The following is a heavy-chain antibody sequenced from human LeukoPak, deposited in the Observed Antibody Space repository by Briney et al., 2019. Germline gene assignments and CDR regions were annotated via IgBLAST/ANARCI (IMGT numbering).Heavy chain of an antibody. CDR2: IKSKANSYAT. CDR3: SRRRDGYNYDEHFDN. V-gene: IGHV3-73*01. J-gene: IGHJ4*02. D-gene: IGHD5-24*01. CDR1: GFTFSGSA. Sequence: GGSLRLSCAASGFTFSGSAMHWVRQASGKGLEWVGRIKSKANSYATAYAASVKGRFTISRDDSKNTAYLQMNSLKTEDTAVYYCSRRRDGYNYDEHFDNWGQGTLVTVSS.